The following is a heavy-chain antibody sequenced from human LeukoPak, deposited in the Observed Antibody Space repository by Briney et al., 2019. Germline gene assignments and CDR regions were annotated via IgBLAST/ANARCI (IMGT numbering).Heavy chain of an antibody. CDR3: ARANQLAWGYYFDY. Sequence: SETLSLTCTVSGGSISNYYWSWIRQPPGKGLEWIGNIYYIGSTNYNPSLKSRVTISLDTSNNQFSLKLSSVTAADTAVYYCARANQLAWGYYFDYWGQGTLVTVSS. CDR1: GGSISNYY. J-gene: IGHJ4*02. V-gene: IGHV4-59*01. CDR2: IYYIGST. D-gene: IGHD6-13*01.